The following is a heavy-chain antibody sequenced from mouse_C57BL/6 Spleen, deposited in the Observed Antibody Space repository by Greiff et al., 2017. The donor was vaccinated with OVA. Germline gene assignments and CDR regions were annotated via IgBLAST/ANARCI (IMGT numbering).Heavy chain of an antibody. D-gene: IGHD2-4*01. CDR1: GYTFTDYE. J-gene: IGHJ2*01. V-gene: IGHV1-15*01. CDR3: TRRNYDLYYFDY. Sequence: VKLMESGAELVRPGASVTLSCKASGYTFTDYEMHWVKQTPVHGLEWIGAIDPETGGTAYNQKFKGKAILTADKSSSTAYMELRSLTSEDSAVYYCTRRNYDLYYFDYWGQGTTLTVSS. CDR2: IDPETGGT.